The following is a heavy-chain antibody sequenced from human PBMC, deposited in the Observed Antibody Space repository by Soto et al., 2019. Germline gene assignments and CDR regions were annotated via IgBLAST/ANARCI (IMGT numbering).Heavy chain of an antibody. CDR2: ISGDATST. J-gene: IGHJ2*01. Sequence: EVQLVETGGGSVQRGGSLRLSCAASGFTFSNYWMHWVRQAPGKGLVWVSRISGDATSTSYADSVQGRFSISRDNAKNTPYLQMSSLRAEDTAGYHSASIISVDGSDWYIDLWGRGTLVTVSS. D-gene: IGHD6-19*01. CDR1: GFTFSNYW. V-gene: IGHV3-74*01. CDR3: ASIISVDGSDWYIDL.